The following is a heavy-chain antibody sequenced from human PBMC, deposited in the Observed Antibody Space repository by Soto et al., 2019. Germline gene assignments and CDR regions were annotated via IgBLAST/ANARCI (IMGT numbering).Heavy chain of an antibody. CDR3: AKIRFMHYTLGRDV. V-gene: IGHV3-9*01. CDR2: ISWNSGSI. D-gene: IGHD3-16*01. CDR1: GFTFDDYA. J-gene: IGHJ6*02. Sequence: SLRLSCAASGFTFDDYAMHWVRQAPGKGLEWVSGISWNSGSIGYADSVKGRFTISRDNAKNSLYLQMNSLRTEDTALYYCAKIRFMHYTLGRDVWGQWTTVPAS.